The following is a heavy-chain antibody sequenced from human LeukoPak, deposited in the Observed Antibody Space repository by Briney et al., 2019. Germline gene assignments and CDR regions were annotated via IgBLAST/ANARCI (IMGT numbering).Heavy chain of an antibody. J-gene: IGHJ4*02. CDR3: ATVYALAPTFDY. Sequence: GASVKVSCKASGYTFTGYYMHWVRQAPGQGLEWMGWINPNSGGTNYAQKFQGRVTMTEDTSTDTAYMELSSLRSEDTAVYYCATVYALAPTFDYWGQGTLVTVSS. D-gene: IGHD2/OR15-2a*01. V-gene: IGHV1-2*02. CDR1: GYTFTGYY. CDR2: INPNSGGT.